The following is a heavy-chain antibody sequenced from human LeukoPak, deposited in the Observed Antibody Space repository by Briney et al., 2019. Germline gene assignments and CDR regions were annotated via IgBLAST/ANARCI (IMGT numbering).Heavy chain of an antibody. CDR2: IIPISGAA. J-gene: IGHJ5*02. CDR3: ARRPGSFWDYWFDP. CDR1: GGTFSTYE. Sequence: SVKVSCKASGGTFSTYEISWVRQAPGQGLEWMGGIIPISGAANYAQKFQGRVTITADESTSTAYMELSSLRSEDTAVYYCARRPGSFWDYWFDPWGQGTLVTVSS. D-gene: IGHD3-3*01. V-gene: IGHV1-69*13.